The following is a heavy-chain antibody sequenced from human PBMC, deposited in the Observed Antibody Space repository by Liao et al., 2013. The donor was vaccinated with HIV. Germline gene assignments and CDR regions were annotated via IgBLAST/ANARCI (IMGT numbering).Heavy chain of an antibody. CDR1: GGSISSSVFY. V-gene: IGHV4-39*07. CDR3: ARGLGMITFGGVIGSDYYYMDV. J-gene: IGHJ6*03. D-gene: IGHD3-16*02. CDR2: IYSTGNT. Sequence: QLQLQESGPGLVKSSETLSLTCTVSGGSISSSVFYWGWIRQPPGKGLEWIESIYSTGNTYYNPSLKSRVTISVDTSKKQFSLKLSSVTAADTAVYYCARGLGMITFGGVIGSDYYYMDVWGKGTTVTVSS.